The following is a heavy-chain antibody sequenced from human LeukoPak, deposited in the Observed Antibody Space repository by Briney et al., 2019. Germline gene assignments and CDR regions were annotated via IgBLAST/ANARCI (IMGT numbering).Heavy chain of an antibody. Sequence: SQTLSLTCTVSGGSISSGSYYWSWIRQPAGKGLEWIGRIYTSGSTNYNPSLKSRVTISVDTSKNQFSLKLSSVTAADTAVYYCASQPRGSGYYFDYWGQGTLVTVSS. CDR3: ASQPRGSGYYFDY. CDR1: GGSISSGSYY. J-gene: IGHJ4*02. D-gene: IGHD3-22*01. V-gene: IGHV4-61*02. CDR2: IYTSGST.